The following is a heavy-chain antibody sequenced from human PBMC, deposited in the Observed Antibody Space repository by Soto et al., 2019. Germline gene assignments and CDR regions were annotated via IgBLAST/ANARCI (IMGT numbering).Heavy chain of an antibody. CDR2: INPSGGST. Sequence: ASVKVSCKASGYTFTSYYMHWVRQAPGQGLEWMGIINPSGGSTSYAQKFQGRVTMTRDTSTSTVYMELSSLRSEDTAVYYCASGMVPAALAEAFDIWGQGTMVTLSS. D-gene: IGHD2-2*01. J-gene: IGHJ3*02. V-gene: IGHV1-46*03. CDR3: ASGMVPAALAEAFDI. CDR1: GYTFTSYY.